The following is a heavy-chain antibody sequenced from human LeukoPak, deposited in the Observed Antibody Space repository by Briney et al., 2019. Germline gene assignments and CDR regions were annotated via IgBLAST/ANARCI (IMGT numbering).Heavy chain of an antibody. Sequence: SETLSLTCTVSGYSISSGFYWGWIRQPPGKGLEWVGSISHSGRTHYNSSLESRLTLPMDTSKNQLSLRLSSVAAADTAWDYCAKGEGVWLTPFDYWGQGTLVTVSS. V-gene: IGHV4-38-2*02. CDR1: GYSISSGFY. D-gene: IGHD2-8*01. CDR3: AKGEGVWLTPFDY. CDR2: ISHSGRT. J-gene: IGHJ4*02.